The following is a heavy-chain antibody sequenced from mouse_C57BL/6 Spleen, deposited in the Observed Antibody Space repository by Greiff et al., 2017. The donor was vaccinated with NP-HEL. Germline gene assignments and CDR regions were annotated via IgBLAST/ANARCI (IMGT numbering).Heavy chain of an antibody. Sequence: ESGPGLVKPSQSLSLTCSVTGYSITSGYYWNWIRQFPGNKLEWMGYISYDGSTNYNPTFKNRISITRDTSNNQFFLKLNSVTTEDTATYYCAGGGAIYYGNYVWFAYWGQGTLVTVSA. D-gene: IGHD2-1*01. J-gene: IGHJ3*01. CDR1: GYSITSGYY. CDR3: AGGGAIYYGNYVWFAY. V-gene: IGHV3-6*01. CDR2: ISYDGST.